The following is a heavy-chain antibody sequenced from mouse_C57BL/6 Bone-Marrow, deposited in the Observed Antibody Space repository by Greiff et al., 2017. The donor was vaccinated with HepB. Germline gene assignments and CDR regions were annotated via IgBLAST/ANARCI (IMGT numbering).Heavy chain of an antibody. CDR1: GYTFTDYY. D-gene: IGHD2-3*01. V-gene: IGHV1-26*01. CDR2: INPNNGGT. J-gene: IGHJ1*03. Sequence: VQLQQSGPELVKPGASVKISCKASGYTFTDYYMNWVKQSHGKSLEWIGDINPNNGGTSYNQKFKGKATLTVDKSSSTAYMELRSLTSEDSAVYYCARSDDGYYADWYFDVWGTGTTVTVSS. CDR3: ARSDDGYYADWYFDV.